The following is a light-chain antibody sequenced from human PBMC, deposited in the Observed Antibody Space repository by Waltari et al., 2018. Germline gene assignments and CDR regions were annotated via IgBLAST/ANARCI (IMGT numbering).Light chain of an antibody. CDR3: MQSLQTPLT. CDR1: QSLLHRNGHNY. CDR2: LGS. Sequence: DIVMTQSPLSLPVTPGEAASIPCRSSQSLLHRNGHNYLDWYLQKPGQSPQLLIYLGSNRASGVPDRFSGSGSGTDFTLKISRVEAEDVGVYYCMQSLQTPLTFGGGTKVEIK. J-gene: IGKJ4*01. V-gene: IGKV2-28*01.